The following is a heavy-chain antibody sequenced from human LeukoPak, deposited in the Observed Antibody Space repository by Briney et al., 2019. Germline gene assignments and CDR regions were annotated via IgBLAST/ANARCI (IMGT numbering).Heavy chain of an antibody. CDR1: GFTFSSYS. J-gene: IGHJ3*01. D-gene: IGHD3-10*01. CDR2: IGTSSSII. CDR3: ARNYYGSGTYLGFDF. Sequence: GGSLRLSCAASGFTFSSYSMNWVRQTPGKGLEWVSYIGTSSSIIYYADSVKGRFTISRDNAKNSLYLQMNSLRDEDTAVYYCARNYYGSGTYLGFDFWGQGTMVTVSS. V-gene: IGHV3-48*02.